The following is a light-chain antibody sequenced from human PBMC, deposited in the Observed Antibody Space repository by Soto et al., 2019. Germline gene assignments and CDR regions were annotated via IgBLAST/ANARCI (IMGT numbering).Light chain of an antibody. CDR3: QQYNSWPPIT. CDR1: QSVSNTY. V-gene: IGKV3-20*01. CDR2: GAS. Sequence: EAVLTQSPGTLSLSPGERATLSCRASQSVSNTYVAWYQHIPGQTPRLLIYGASNRATGIPDRFSGSGSGTDFTLTISSLQSEDFAVYYCQQYNSWPPITFGQGTKVDI. J-gene: IGKJ1*01.